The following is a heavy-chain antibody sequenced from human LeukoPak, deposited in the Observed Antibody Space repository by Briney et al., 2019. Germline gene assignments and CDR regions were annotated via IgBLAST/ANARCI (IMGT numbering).Heavy chain of an antibody. CDR1: GFTFDDYA. CDR2: ISWDGGST. J-gene: IGHJ4*02. D-gene: IGHD2-2*03. CDR3: AKDPTPIGSTPIDY. Sequence: GESLRLSCAASGFTFDDYAMHWVRQAPGKGLEWVSLISWDGGSTYYADSVKGRFTISRDNSKNSLYLQMNSLRAEDTALYYCAKDPTPIGSTPIDYWGQGTLVTVSS. V-gene: IGHV3-43D*04.